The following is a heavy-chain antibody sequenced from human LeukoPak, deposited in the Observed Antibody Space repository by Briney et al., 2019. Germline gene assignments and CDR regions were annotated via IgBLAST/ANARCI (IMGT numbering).Heavy chain of an antibody. CDR2: IAYDGDNK. V-gene: IGHV3-30*04. CDR1: GFTFSDYS. Sequence: GGSLRLSCAASGFTFSDYSMHWVRQTPGKGLEWVAVIAYDGDNKYYADSVKGRFTISRDNSKNTLFLQMNSLRAEDTAVYYCARGGQYDTSGYYPIDNWGQGTLVTVSS. CDR3: ARGGQYDTSGYYPIDN. J-gene: IGHJ4*02. D-gene: IGHD3-22*01.